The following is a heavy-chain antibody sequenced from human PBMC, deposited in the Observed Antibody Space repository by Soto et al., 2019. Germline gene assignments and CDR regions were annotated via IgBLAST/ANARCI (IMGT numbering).Heavy chain of an antibody. CDR1: EFTFSKYW. D-gene: IGHD3-22*01. CDR2: INMDGTKT. J-gene: IGHJ5*02. V-gene: IGHV3-74*01. CDR3: ARDYYYDSRSSSVNWFDP. Sequence: LRLSCVASEFTFSKYWMHWLRQAPGKGLVWVSRINMDGTKTAYADSVKGRFTVSRDNANNTLYLQMNSLGVEDTAVYYCARDYYYDSRSSSVNWFDPWGQGTLVTVSS.